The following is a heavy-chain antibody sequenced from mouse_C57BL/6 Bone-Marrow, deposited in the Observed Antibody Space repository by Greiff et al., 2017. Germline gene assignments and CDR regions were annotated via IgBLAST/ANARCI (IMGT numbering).Heavy chain of an antibody. V-gene: IGHV1-81*01. Sequence: VQLQESGAELARPGASVKLSCKASGYTFTSSGISWVKQRTGQGLEWIGEIYPRSGNTYYNEKFKGKATLTADKSSSTAYMELRSLTTEDSAVYFCARGISTVVADYWGQGTTLTVSS. D-gene: IGHD1-1*01. CDR1: GYTFTSSG. CDR3: ARGISTVVADY. CDR2: IYPRSGNT. J-gene: IGHJ2*01.